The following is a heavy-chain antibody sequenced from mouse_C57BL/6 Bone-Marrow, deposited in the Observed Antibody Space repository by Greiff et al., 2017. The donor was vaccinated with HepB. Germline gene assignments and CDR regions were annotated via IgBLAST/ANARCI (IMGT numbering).Heavy chain of an antibody. J-gene: IGHJ2*01. CDR3: GVFDY. CDR2: IYPGDGDT. Sequence: QVQLQQSGPELVKPGASVKISCKASGYAFSSSWMNWVKQRPGKGLEWIGRIYPGDGDTNYNEKFKSKATLTVDTSSSTAYMQLSSLTSEDSAVYYCGVFDYWGQGTTLTVSS. V-gene: IGHV1-82*01. CDR1: GYAFSSSW.